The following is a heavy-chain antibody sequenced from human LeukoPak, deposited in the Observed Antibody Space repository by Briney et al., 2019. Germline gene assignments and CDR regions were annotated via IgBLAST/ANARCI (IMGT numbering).Heavy chain of an antibody. CDR1: GFTFNIYW. V-gene: IGHV3-7*01. Sequence: PGGSLRLSCAASGFTFNIYWMTWVRQAPGKGLEWVANIKQEGSERYYVDSVKGRFTISRDNAKNSLYLQMNSLRAEDTAVYYCARGLRPYYYYYVDVWGKGTTVTVSS. J-gene: IGHJ6*03. CDR2: IKQEGSER. D-gene: IGHD3-16*01. CDR3: ARGLRPYYYYYVDV.